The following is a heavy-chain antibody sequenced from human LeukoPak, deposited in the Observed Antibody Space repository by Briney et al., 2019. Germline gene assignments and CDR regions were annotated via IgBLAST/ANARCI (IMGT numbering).Heavy chain of an antibody. D-gene: IGHD2-2*01. CDR1: GFTFSSYS. J-gene: IGHJ4*02. CDR2: ISSSSSTI. V-gene: IGHV3-48*04. CDR3: ARRGYCTSTSCYSSIDY. Sequence: PGGSLRLSCAASGFTFSSYSMNWVRQAPGKGLEWVSYISSSSSTIYYADSVKGRFTISRDNAKNSLYLQMNSLRAEDTAVYYCARRGYCTSTSCYSSIDYWGQGTLVTVSS.